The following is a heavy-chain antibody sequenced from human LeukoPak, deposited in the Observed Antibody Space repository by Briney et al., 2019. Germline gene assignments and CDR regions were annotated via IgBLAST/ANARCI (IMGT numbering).Heavy chain of an antibody. CDR1: GFTFSSYA. J-gene: IGHJ4*02. Sequence: GGSLRLSCAASGFTFSSYAMSWVRQAPGKGLEWVSAISGRGGSTYYADSVKGRFTISRDNSKNTLYLQMNSLRAEDTAVYYCAKARRLAYDILTGYCYFDYWGQGTLVTVSS. CDR3: AKARRLAYDILTGYCYFDY. CDR2: ISGRGGST. V-gene: IGHV3-23*01. D-gene: IGHD3-9*01.